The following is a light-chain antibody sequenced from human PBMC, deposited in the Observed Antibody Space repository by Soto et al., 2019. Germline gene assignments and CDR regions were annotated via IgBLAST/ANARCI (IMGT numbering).Light chain of an antibody. Sequence: QSALTQPHSASGTPGQRVTISCSGSSSHIRTSSVHWFQQLPGTAPKLLISTTNQRPSGVPERFSGSKSGTSASLAISGLQSEDEADYYCAAWDDSLNGHVFGTGTKVTVL. J-gene: IGLJ1*01. CDR2: TTN. CDR1: SSHIRTSS. CDR3: AAWDDSLNGHV. V-gene: IGLV1-44*01.